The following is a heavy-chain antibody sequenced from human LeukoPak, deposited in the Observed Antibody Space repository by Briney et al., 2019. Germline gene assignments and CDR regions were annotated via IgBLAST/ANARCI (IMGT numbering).Heavy chain of an antibody. CDR1: AFTFCAYY. CDR3: ARRQLNLDP. J-gene: IGHJ5*02. Sequence: GGSVRLSCAASAFTFCAYYMRWMRQAPGQGRVWVSYISTSGTTIYYADSVKGRFTISRDNAQNSLYLQINSLRAEDTAVYYCARRQLNLDPWGQGTLVTVSS. D-gene: IGHD1-1*01. V-gene: IGHV3-11*01. CDR2: ISTSGTTI.